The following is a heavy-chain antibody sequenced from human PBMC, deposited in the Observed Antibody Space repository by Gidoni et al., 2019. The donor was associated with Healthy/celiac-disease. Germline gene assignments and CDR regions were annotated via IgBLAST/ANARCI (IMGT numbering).Heavy chain of an antibody. J-gene: IGHJ5*02. CDR2: IYYSGST. Sequence: QVQLQESGPGLVKPSETLSLTCTVSGGSIRSYYWSWIRQPPGKGLEWIGYIYYSGSTNYNPSLKSRVTISVDTSKNQFSLKLSSVTAADTAVYYCARGGGSSGSPEAKNWFDPWGQGTLVTVSS. CDR3: ARGGGSSGSPEAKNWFDP. V-gene: IGHV4-59*01. CDR1: GGSIRSYY. D-gene: IGHD3-22*01.